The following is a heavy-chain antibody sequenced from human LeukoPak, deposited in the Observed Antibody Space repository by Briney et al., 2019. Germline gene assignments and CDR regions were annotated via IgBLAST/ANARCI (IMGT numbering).Heavy chain of an antibody. Sequence: GGSLRLSCAASGFTFSSYAMSWVRQAPGKGLEWVSTFSEAGDTTYYADSVKGRFTISRDNSKNTLYLQMNSLRAEDTAVYYCARDEPSPDSTDLDYWGQGTLVTVSS. V-gene: IGHV3-23*01. CDR2: FSEAGDTT. D-gene: IGHD2/OR15-2a*01. CDR1: GFTFSSYA. CDR3: ARDEPSPDSTDLDY. J-gene: IGHJ4*02.